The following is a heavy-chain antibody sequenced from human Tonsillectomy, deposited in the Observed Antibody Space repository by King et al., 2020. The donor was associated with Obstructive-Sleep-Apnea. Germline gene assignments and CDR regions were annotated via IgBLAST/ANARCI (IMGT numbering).Heavy chain of an antibody. CDR3: ARERKWFGELLPLDY. V-gene: IGHV3-33*01. Sequence: VQLVESGGGVVQPGRSLRLSCAASGFTFSSYGMHWVRQAPGKGLEWVAVIWYDGSNKYYADSVKGRFTISRDNSKNTLYLQMNSLRAEDTAVYYCARERKWFGELLPLDYWGQGTLVTVSS. D-gene: IGHD3-10*01. J-gene: IGHJ4*02. CDR1: GFTFSSYG. CDR2: IWYDGSNK.